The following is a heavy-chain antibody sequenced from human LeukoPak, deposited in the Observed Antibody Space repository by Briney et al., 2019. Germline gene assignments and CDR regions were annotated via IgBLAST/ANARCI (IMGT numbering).Heavy chain of an antibody. CDR1: GGSFSGYY. CDR2: INHSGST. J-gene: IGHJ4*02. Sequence: SETLSLTCAVYGGSFSGYYWSWIRQPPGKGLEWIGEINHSGSTNYNPSLKSRVTISVDTSKNQFSLKLSSVTAADTAVYYCATRDIVVVPAALDYWGQGTLVTVSS. D-gene: IGHD2-2*01. CDR3: ATRDIVVVPAALDY. V-gene: IGHV4-34*01.